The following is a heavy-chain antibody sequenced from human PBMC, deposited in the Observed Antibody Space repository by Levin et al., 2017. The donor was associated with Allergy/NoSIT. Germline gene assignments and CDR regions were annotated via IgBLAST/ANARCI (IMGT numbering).Heavy chain of an antibody. J-gene: IGHJ5*02. CDR2: INPNSGGT. D-gene: IGHD3-9*01. V-gene: IGHV1-2*02. Sequence: GESLKISCKASGYSFTGYYIHWVRQAPGQGLEWMGWINPNSGGTNYAQKFQGRVTITRDTSISTTYMELSRVRSDDTAVYYCGRVTYYDILTAAAAFDPWGQGTLVTVSS. CDR1: GYSFTGYY. CDR3: GRVTYYDILTAAAAFDP.